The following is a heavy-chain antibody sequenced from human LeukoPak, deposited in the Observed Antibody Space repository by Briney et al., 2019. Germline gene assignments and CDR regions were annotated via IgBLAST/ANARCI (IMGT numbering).Heavy chain of an antibody. V-gene: IGHV4-39*07. CDR3: ARRRYCSGGSCGPHAFDI. Sequence: SSETLSLTCTVSGGSISSRSYYWGWVRQPPGKGLEWIGSIYYTGTTYYNPSLKSRVTISVDTSKNQFSLKLSSVTAADTAVYYCARRRYCSGGSCGPHAFDIWGQGTMVTVSS. CDR2: IYYTGTT. J-gene: IGHJ3*02. D-gene: IGHD2-15*01. CDR1: GGSISSRSYY.